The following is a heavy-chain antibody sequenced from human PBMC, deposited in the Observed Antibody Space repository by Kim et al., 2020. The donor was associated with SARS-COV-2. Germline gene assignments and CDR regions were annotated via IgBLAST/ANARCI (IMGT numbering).Heavy chain of an antibody. J-gene: IGHJ4*02. D-gene: IGHD2-21*02. CDR3: ASLAYCGGDCYQLPFDY. CDR2: INTNTGNP. V-gene: IGHV7-4-1*02. Sequence: ASVKVSCKASGYTFTSYAMNWVRQAPGQGLEWMGWINTNTGNPTYAQGFTGRFVFSLDTSVSTAYLQISSLKAEDTAVYYCASLAYCGGDCYQLPFDYWGQGTLVTVSS. CDR1: GYTFTSYA.